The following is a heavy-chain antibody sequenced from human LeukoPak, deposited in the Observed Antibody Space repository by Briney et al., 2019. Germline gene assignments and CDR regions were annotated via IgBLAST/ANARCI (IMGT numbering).Heavy chain of an antibody. D-gene: IGHD2-2*01. Sequence: GGSLRLSCAASGFTFSSYAMHWVRQAPGKGLEWVAVISYDGSNKYYADSVKGRFTISRDNTKNSLYLQMSSLKVEDTAVYYCAGSSAFSTSWYAGYWGQGTLVTVSS. CDR1: GFTFSSYA. CDR3: AGSSAFSTSWYAGY. CDR2: ISYDGSNK. J-gene: IGHJ4*02. V-gene: IGHV3-30*04.